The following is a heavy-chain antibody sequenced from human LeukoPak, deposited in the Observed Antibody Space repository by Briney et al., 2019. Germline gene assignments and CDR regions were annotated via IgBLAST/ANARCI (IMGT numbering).Heavy chain of an antibody. Sequence: GASVKVSRKSSGYTFTDYYMRWVRQAPGQGLEWMGWINPNGGGTNFAQSFQGRVTMTRDTSISTAYMELSSLRSDDTAIYYCARENNCDWYRKAEFDYWGQGTLVTVTS. V-gene: IGHV1-2*02. CDR1: GYTFTDYY. J-gene: IGHJ4*02. CDR3: ARENNCDWYRKAEFDY. CDR2: INPNGGGT. D-gene: IGHD3-9*01.